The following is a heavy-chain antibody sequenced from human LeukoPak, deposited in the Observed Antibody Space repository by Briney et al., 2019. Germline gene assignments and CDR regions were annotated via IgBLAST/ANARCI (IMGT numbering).Heavy chain of an antibody. CDR2: ISGDGGST. V-gene: IGHV3-43*02. Sequence: GGSLRLSCAASGFTFDDYAMHWVRQAPGKGLEWVSLISGDGGSTYYADSVKGRFTISRYNSKNSLYLQINRLRTEDTALYYCAKDMAFDVMGFDYWGQGTLVTVSS. J-gene: IGHJ4*02. D-gene: IGHD2-8*01. CDR1: GFTFDDYA. CDR3: AKDMAFDVMGFDY.